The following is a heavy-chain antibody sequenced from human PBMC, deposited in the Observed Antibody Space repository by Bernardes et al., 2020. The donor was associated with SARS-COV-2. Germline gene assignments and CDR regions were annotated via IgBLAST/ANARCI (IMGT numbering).Heavy chain of an antibody. CDR2: INSAGSSI. J-gene: IGHJ4*02. Sequence: GSLSLSCAASGFSFSSYWMHWVRQAPGKGLVWVSRINSAGSSITYADSVKGRFTISRDNAKNTLYLQLNSLRTEDTAVYYCVRGPSGDYGRFEYWGQGILVIVSS. D-gene: IGHD4-17*01. CDR1: GFSFSSYW. CDR3: VRGPSGDYGRFEY. V-gene: IGHV3-74*01.